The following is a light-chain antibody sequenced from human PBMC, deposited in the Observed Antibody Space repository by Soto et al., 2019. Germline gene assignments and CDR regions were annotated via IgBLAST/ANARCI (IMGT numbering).Light chain of an antibody. CDR3: QSYDSSTVV. J-gene: IGLJ2*01. CDR1: SGSIDSND. Sequence: NFMLIQPQSVSESPGKTVTISCTRSSGSIDSNDVQWYQQRPGSAPTTVIYENNQRPSGVPDRFSGSTDGSSNSASLTIAGLQTEDEADYYCQSYDSSTVVFGGGTKLTVL. CDR2: ENN. V-gene: IGLV6-57*04.